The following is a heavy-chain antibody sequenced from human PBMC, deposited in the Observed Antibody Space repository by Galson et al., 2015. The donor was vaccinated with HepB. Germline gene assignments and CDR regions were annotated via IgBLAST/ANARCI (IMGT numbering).Heavy chain of an antibody. CDR2: IKRDGTEK. CDR3: ARDFRYCTSTNCPAFYFFDL. J-gene: IGHJ2*01. Sequence: SLRLSCAASGFTFRNYWMNWVRQAPGKGLEWVAKIKRDGTEKFYVDSVKGRFTISRDNAKNSLYLQMNSLRAEDTAVYSCARDFRYCTSTNCPAFYFFDLWGRGTLVTVSS. CDR1: GFTFRNYW. V-gene: IGHV3-7*01. D-gene: IGHD2-2*01.